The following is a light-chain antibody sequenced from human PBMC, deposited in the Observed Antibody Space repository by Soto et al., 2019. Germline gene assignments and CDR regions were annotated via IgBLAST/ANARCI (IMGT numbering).Light chain of an antibody. V-gene: IGLV2-14*03. CDR3: SSYTSSSTLYV. J-gene: IGLJ1*01. CDR2: DVS. Sequence: QSALTQPASVSGSPGQSITISCTGTSSDVGSYNYVSWYQHHPGKAPKLMIYDVSNRPSGVSNRFSGSKSDNTASLTISGLQAEDEADYYCSSYTSSSTLYVFGTGTRSPS. CDR1: SSDVGSYNY.